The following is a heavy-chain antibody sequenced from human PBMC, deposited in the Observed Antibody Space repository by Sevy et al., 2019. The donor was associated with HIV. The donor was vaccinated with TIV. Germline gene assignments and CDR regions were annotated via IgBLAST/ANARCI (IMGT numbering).Heavy chain of an antibody. D-gene: IGHD2-2*02. CDR2: INSDGSST. V-gene: IGHV3-74*01. CDR3: ARRGGLGYCSSTSCYTFDY. J-gene: IGHJ4*02. CDR1: GFTFSSYW. Sequence: GGSLRLSCAASGFTFSSYWMHWVRQAPGKGLVWVSHINSDGSSTSYADSVKGRFTISRDNAKNTLYLQMNSLRAEDTAVYYCARRGGLGYCSSTSCYTFDYWGQGTLVTVSS.